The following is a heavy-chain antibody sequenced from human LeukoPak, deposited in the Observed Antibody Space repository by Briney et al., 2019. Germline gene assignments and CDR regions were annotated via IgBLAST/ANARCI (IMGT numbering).Heavy chain of an antibody. CDR2: IYYSGST. CDR3: ARVTHDILTGSGFDY. D-gene: IGHD3-9*01. CDR1: GGSISSSSYY. V-gene: IGHV4-39*07. Sequence: SETLSLTCTVSGGSISSSSYYWGWIRQPPGKGLEWIGSIYYSGSTYYNPSLKSRVTISVDTSKNQFSLKLSSVTAADTAVYYCARVTHDILTGSGFDYWGQGTLVTVSS. J-gene: IGHJ4*02.